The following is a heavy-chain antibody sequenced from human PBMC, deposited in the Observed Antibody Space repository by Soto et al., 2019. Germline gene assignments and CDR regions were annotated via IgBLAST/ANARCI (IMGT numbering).Heavy chain of an antibody. CDR2: ISAYNGNT. J-gene: IGHJ3*02. CDR1: GYTFTSYG. Sequence: QVQLVQSGAEVKKPGASVKVSCKASGYTFTSYGISWVRQAPEQGLEWMGWISAYNGNTNYAQKLQGRVTMTTDTSTSTAYMELRSLRSDDTAVYYCARDAVVPAAHPARDAFDIWGPGTMVTVSS. D-gene: IGHD2-2*01. CDR3: ARDAVVPAAHPARDAFDI. V-gene: IGHV1-18*01.